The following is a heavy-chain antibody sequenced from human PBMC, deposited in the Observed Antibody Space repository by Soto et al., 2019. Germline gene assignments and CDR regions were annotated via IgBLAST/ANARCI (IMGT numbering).Heavy chain of an antibody. CDR3: ARDSRTDGYKYDYFDY. CDR2: ISYDGRDE. V-gene: IGHV3-30*04. D-gene: IGHD5-12*01. Sequence: QVQLVESGGGVVQPGRSLRLSCTASGFTFSNYAIHWVRQAPGKGLEWVALISYDGRDEYYADSVKGRFTISRDNSKNTLYLQMNSLRAEDTGMFYCARDSRTDGYKYDYFDYWDQGTLVTVSS. J-gene: IGHJ4*02. CDR1: GFTFSNYA.